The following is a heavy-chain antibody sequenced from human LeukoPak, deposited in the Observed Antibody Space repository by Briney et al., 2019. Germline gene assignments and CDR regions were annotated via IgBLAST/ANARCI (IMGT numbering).Heavy chain of an antibody. CDR2: ISYDGSNK. Sequence: GRSLRLSCAASGFTFSSYAIHWVRQAPGKGLEWVTLISYDGSNKYYADSVKGRFTISRDNSKNTLYLQMNSLRAEDTAVYYCARGRGGRTAVVTEPDAFDIWGQGTMVTVSS. V-gene: IGHV3-30-3*01. D-gene: IGHD4-23*01. CDR3: ARGRGGRTAVVTEPDAFDI. CDR1: GFTFSSYA. J-gene: IGHJ3*02.